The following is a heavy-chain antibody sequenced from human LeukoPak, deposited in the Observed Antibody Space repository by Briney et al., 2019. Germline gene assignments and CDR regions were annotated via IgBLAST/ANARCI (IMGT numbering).Heavy chain of an antibody. CDR2: ISGSGGST. CDR1: GFTFSSYA. Sequence: GGSLRPSCAASGFTFSSYAMSWVRQAPGEGLEWVSAISGSGGSTYYADSVKGRFTISRDNSKNTLYLQMNSLRAEDTAVYYCAKDQGQWLARGEQWGQGTLVTVSS. J-gene: IGHJ4*02. CDR3: AKDQGQWLARGEQ. V-gene: IGHV3-23*01. D-gene: IGHD6-19*01.